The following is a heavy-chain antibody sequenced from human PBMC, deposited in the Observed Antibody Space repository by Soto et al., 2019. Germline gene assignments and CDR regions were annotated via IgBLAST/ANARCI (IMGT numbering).Heavy chain of an antibody. V-gene: IGHV4-31*03. D-gene: IGHD4-17*01. Sequence: SETLSLTCTVSGGSISSGGYYWSWIRQHPGKGLEWIGYIYYSGSTYYNPSLKSRVTISVDTSKNQFSLKLSSVTAADTAVYYCARADYGDYLYGMDVWGQGTTVTVSS. CDR2: IYYSGST. CDR1: GGSISSGGYY. CDR3: ARADYGDYLYGMDV. J-gene: IGHJ6*02.